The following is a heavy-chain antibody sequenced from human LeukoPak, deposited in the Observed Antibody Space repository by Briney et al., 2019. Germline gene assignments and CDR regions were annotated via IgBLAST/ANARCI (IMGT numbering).Heavy chain of an antibody. CDR1: GFTFSRYW. CDR3: ARGGFSHAFDV. Sequence: PGGSLRLSCAASGFTFSRYWIHWVRQAPGKGLVWVSRINNDGSDTIYADSVKGRFAMSRDNAKNTVFLQMSGLRDEDTAVYYCARGGFSHAFDVWGQGTTVTVSS. V-gene: IGHV3-74*01. CDR2: INNDGSDT. J-gene: IGHJ3*01. D-gene: IGHD2/OR15-2a*01.